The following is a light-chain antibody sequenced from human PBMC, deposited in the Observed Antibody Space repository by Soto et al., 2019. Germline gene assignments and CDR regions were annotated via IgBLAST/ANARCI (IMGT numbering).Light chain of an antibody. V-gene: IGKV1-39*01. CDR3: QQSFIAPYT. Sequence: DIPMTPSPSSLSASVGDRVIITCRASQSISNYLSWYQQKPGKAPYLLIYTASDLENGVPSRFSGGGSGTDFTLTISSLQPEDFATYYCQQSFIAPYTFGQGTKVEIK. CDR2: TAS. CDR1: QSISNY. J-gene: IGKJ2*01.